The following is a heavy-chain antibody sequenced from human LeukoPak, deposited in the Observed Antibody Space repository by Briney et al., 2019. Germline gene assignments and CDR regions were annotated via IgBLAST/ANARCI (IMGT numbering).Heavy chain of an antibody. CDR1: GFTFSSYG. CDR2: ISGSGGST. CDR3: ARDSTGARFDY. Sequence: GGSLRLSCAASGFTFSSYGMSWVRQAPGKGLEWVSAISGSGGSTYYADSVKGRFTISRDNAKNSLYLQMNSLRAEDTAVYYCARDSTGARFDYWGQGTLVTVSS. V-gene: IGHV3-23*01. J-gene: IGHJ4*02. D-gene: IGHD1-26*01.